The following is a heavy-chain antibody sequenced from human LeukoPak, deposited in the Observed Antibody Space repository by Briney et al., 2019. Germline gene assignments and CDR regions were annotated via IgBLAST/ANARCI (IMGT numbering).Heavy chain of an antibody. V-gene: IGHV4-34*01. D-gene: IGHD6-6*01. CDR2: INHSGST. Sequence: SETLSLTCTVSGGSISSYYWSWIRQPPGKGLEWIGEINHSGSTNYNPSLKSRVTISVDTSKNQFSLKLSSVTAADTAVYYCARGPPYSSYAFDIWGQGTMVTVSS. J-gene: IGHJ3*02. CDR3: ARGPPYSSYAFDI. CDR1: GGSISSYY.